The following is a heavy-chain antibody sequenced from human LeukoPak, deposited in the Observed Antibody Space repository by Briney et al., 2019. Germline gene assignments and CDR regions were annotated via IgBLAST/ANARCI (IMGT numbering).Heavy chain of an antibody. D-gene: IGHD3-10*01. CDR3: ARQSHYYGSGSYSWFDP. CDR2: INHSGST. CDR1: GGSFSGYY. Sequence: SETLSLTCAVYGGSFSGYYWSWIRQPPGKGLEWIGEINHSGSTNYNPSLKSRVTISVDTSKTQFSLKLSSVTAADTAVYYCARQSHYYGSGSYSWFDPWGQGTLVTVSS. V-gene: IGHV4-34*01. J-gene: IGHJ5*02.